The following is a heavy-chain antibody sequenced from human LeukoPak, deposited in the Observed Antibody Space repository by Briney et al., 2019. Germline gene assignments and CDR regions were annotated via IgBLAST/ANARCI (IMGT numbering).Heavy chain of an antibody. Sequence: GGSLRLSCAASGFTFSAYSMNWVRQAPEKGLEWVSYIRSSSSPIYYADSVKGRFTISRDNAKNSLYLQMDSLRAEDTAVYYCARDQACSFDYWGQGTLVTVSS. J-gene: IGHJ4*02. CDR1: GFTFSAYS. CDR2: IRSSSSPI. V-gene: IGHV3-48*01. CDR3: ARDQACSFDY.